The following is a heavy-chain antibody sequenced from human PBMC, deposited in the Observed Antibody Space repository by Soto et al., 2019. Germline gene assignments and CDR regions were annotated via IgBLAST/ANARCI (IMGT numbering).Heavy chain of an antibody. D-gene: IGHD1-1*01. CDR3: ARVPSRPLTADDQGDWIPYYAMDV. CDR2: IHDSYST. Sequence: PGGSLRLSCAASGFTFYTYARSWVRQSPGRGPEWIGDIHDSYSTNYSPSLKSRVTISVDTSKNQFALRLRSVTTADTAVYYCARVPSRPLTADDQGDWIPYYAMDVWGQGTTVTVSS. J-gene: IGHJ6*02. V-gene: IGHV4-59*01. CDR1: GFTFYTYA.